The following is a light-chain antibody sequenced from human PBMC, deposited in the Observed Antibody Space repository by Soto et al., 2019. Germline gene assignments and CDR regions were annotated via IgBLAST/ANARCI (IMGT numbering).Light chain of an antibody. CDR3: HQRSNWPPLT. CDR2: DAS. CDR1: QSVSSY. V-gene: IGKV3-11*01. J-gene: IGKJ4*01. Sequence: EIVLTQSPATLSLSPGDRATLSCRASQSVSSYLAWYQQKPGQAPRLLIYDASNWATGIPARFSGSGSGTDSTLTISSLEPEDFAVYYCHQRSNWPPLTFGGGTKVEIK.